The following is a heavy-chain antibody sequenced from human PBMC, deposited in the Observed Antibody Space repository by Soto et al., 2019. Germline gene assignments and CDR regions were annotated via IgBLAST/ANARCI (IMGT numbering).Heavy chain of an antibody. Sequence: GGSLRLSCAASGFTFSDYYMSWIRQAPGKGLEWVSYISSSGSTIYYADSVKGRFTISRDNAKNSLYLQMNSLRAEDTAVYYCTTVTTEVLFDYWGQRTLVTAPQ. CDR1: GFTFSDYY. CDR3: TTVTTEVLFDY. J-gene: IGHJ4*02. D-gene: IGHD4-17*01. V-gene: IGHV3-11*01. CDR2: ISSSGSTI.